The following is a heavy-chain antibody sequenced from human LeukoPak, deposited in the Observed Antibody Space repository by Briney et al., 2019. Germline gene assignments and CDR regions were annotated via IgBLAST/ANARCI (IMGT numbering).Heavy chain of an antibody. D-gene: IGHD3-22*01. V-gene: IGHV3-7*03. CDR1: GFTFSSYW. CDR3: ARDYDSSGYLIDY. Sequence: AGGSLRLSCAASGFTFSSYWMSWVRQAPGKGLEWVANIKQDGSEKYYVDSVKGRFTISRDNAKNSLYLQMNSLRAEDTAVYYCARDYDSSGYLIDYWGQGTLVTVSS. J-gene: IGHJ4*02. CDR2: IKQDGSEK.